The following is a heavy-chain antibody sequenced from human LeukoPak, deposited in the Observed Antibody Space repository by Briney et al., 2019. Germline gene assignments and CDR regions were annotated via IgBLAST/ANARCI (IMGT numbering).Heavy chain of an antibody. D-gene: IGHD3-16*02. J-gene: IGHJ3*02. CDR1: GGSISSGSYY. V-gene: IGHV4-61*02. Sequence: SQTLSLTCTVSGGSISSGSYYWSWTRQPAGKGLEWIGRIYTSGSTNYNPSLKSRVTISVDTSKNQFSLKLSSVTATDTAVYYCARHRVMITFGGVIVLGAFDIWGQGTMVTVSS. CDR2: IYTSGST. CDR3: ARHRVMITFGGVIVLGAFDI.